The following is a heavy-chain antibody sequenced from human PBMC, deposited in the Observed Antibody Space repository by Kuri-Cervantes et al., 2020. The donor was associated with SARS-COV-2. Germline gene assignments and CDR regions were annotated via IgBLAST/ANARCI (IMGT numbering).Heavy chain of an antibody. J-gene: IGHJ4*02. CDR2: IWYDGSNK. CDR3: VRDGDHWNFDY. Sequence: GESLKISCAASGFTFSSYGMHWVRQAPGKGLEWVAAIWYDGSNKYYADSVKGRFTISRDNSKNTLYLQMNSLRAEDTAVYYCVRDGDHWNFDYWGQGTLVTVSS. V-gene: IGHV3-33*01. D-gene: IGHD1-1*01. CDR1: GFTFSSYG.